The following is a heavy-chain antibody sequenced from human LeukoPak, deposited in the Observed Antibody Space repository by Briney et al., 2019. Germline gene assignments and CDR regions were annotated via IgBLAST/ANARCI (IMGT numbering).Heavy chain of an antibody. CDR1: NYTFTGYG. Sequence: ASVKVSCKASNYTFTGYGISWVRQAPGQGLEWMAWINAYNGDTNYAQKLQGRVTLTTETSTSTAYMELRSLRSDDTAVCYCARDGSGVWFDYWGQGTLVTVSS. D-gene: IGHD3-10*01. V-gene: IGHV1-18*01. CDR3: ARDGSGVWFDY. J-gene: IGHJ4*02. CDR2: INAYNGDT.